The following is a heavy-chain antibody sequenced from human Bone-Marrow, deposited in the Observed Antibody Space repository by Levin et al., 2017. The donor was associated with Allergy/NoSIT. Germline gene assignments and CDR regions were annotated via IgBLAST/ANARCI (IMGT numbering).Heavy chain of an antibody. CDR3: AKRADGTYGMDV. J-gene: IGHJ6*02. CDR1: GFTFDDYA. D-gene: IGHD5-24*01. V-gene: IGHV3-9*01. Sequence: PGGSLRLSCVASGFTFDDYAMYWVRQAPGRGLEWVAGMNWNAASIGYADSVKGRFTISRDNAKNSLYLQMNSLRFEDTAFYYCAKRADGTYGMDVWGQGTTVTVSS. CDR2: MNWNAASI.